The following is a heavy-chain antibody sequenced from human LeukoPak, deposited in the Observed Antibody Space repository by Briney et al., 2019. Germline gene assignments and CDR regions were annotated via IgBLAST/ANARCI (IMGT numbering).Heavy chain of an antibody. D-gene: IGHD5-12*01. CDR1: GFTFSSYS. CDR3: AKDGQWLRQS. V-gene: IGHV3-48*01. Sequence: GGSLRLSCAASGFTFSSYSMNWVRQAPGKGLEWVSYISSSSSTIYYADSVKGRFTISRDNSKNTLYLQMNSLRAEDTAVYYCAKDGQWLRQSWGQGTLVTVSS. J-gene: IGHJ1*01. CDR2: ISSSSSTI.